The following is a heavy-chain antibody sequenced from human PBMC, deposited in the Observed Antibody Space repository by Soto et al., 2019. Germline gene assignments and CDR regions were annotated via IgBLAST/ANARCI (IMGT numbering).Heavy chain of an antibody. J-gene: IGHJ6*02. D-gene: IGHD2-21*02. Sequence: ESGGGVVQPGRSLRLSCAASGFTFSSYGMHWVRQAPGKGLEWVAVIWYDGSNKYYADSVKGRFTISRDNSKNTLYLQINSLRAEDTAIYYCARDYCGGDCSSMDVWGQGTTVTVSS. V-gene: IGHV3-33*01. CDR3: ARDYCGGDCSSMDV. CDR2: IWYDGSNK. CDR1: GFTFSSYG.